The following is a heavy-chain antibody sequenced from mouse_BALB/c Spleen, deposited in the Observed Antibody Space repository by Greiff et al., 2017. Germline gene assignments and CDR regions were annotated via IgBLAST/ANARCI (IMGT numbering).Heavy chain of an antibody. CDR3: ARTEITTDYAMDN. CDR1: GFSLTGYG. D-gene: IGHD1-1*01. Sequence: VQLVASGPGLVAPSQCLSITCTVSGFSLTGYGVNWVRQPPGKGLEWLGMIWGDGSTDYNSALKSRLSISKDNSKSQVFLKMNSLQTDDTARYYKARTEITTDYAMDNWGQGTTVTVSS. CDR2: IWGDGST. V-gene: IGHV2-6-7*01. J-gene: IGHJ4*01.